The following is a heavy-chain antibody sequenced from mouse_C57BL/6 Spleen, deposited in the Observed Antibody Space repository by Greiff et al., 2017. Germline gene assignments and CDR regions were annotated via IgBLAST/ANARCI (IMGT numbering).Heavy chain of an antibody. CDR1: GYTFTSYW. CDR3: ARLGYYDYDQCYFDY. Sequence: QVQLQQPGAELVRPGSSVKLSCKASGYTFTSYWMHWVKQRPIQGLEWIGNIDPSDSETHYNQKFKDKATLTVDKSSSTAYMQLSSLTSEDSAVYCCARLGYYDYDQCYFDYWGQGTTLTVSS. CDR2: IDPSDSET. V-gene: IGHV1-52*01. J-gene: IGHJ2*01. D-gene: IGHD2-4*01.